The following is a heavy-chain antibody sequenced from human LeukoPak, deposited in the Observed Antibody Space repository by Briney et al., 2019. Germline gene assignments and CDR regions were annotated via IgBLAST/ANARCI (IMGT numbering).Heavy chain of an antibody. J-gene: IGHJ4*02. CDR3: ARHFDSTMLFDY. CDR1: GGSISSYY. V-gene: IGHV4-30-4*01. CDR2: IYYSGST. D-gene: IGHD3-9*01. Sequence: PSETLSLTRTVSGGSISSYYWSWIRQPPGKGLEWIGYIYYSGSTYYNPSLKSRVTISVDTSKNQFSLKLSSVTAADTAVYYCARHFDSTMLFDYWGQGTLVTVSS.